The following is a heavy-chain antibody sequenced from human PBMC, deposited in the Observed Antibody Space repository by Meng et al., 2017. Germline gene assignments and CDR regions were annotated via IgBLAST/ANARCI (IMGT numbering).Heavy chain of an antibody. CDR3: ARSMLIRRTKYSSGWSDY. Sequence: SLKISCAASGFTFDDYAMHWVRQAPGKGLEWVSGISWNSGSIGYADSVKGRFTISRDNAKNSLYLQMNSLRAEDTAVYYCARSMLIRRTKYSSGWSDYWGQGTLVTVSS. D-gene: IGHD6-19*01. CDR1: GFTFDDYA. J-gene: IGHJ4*02. V-gene: IGHV3-9*01. CDR2: ISWNSGSI.